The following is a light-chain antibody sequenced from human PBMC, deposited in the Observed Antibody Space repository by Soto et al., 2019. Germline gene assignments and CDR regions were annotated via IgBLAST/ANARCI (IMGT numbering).Light chain of an antibody. V-gene: IGKV3-15*01. Sequence: VMTQSPATLSVSPGERATLSCWASETVATNLAWYQQHPGQAPRLLMSGASTRAAGISVWFRGSGSGTEFARTFCSLRSEDSAIYYCQQYFEWPSITFG. J-gene: IGKJ1*01. CDR3: QQYFEWPSIT. CDR1: ETVATN. CDR2: GAS.